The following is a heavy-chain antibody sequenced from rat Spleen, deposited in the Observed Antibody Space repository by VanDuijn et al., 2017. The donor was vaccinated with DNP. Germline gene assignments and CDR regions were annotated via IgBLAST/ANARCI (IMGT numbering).Heavy chain of an antibody. V-gene: IGHV5-7*01. CDR1: GFTFSHYY. CDR3: ARPDY. Sequence: EVQLVESGGGLVQPGRSMKLSCVASGFTFSHYYMAWVRQAPKKGLEWVATISYDDNSTYYRDSVKGRFTVSRDNVRSTLYLQMDSLRSEDTATYYCARPDYWGQGVMVTVSS. CDR2: ISYDDNST. J-gene: IGHJ2*01.